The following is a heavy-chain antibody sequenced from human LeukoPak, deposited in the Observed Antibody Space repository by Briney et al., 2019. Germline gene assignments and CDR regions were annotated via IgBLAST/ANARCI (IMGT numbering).Heavy chain of an antibody. V-gene: IGHV4-39*07. Sequence: SETLSLTCTVSGGSISSGDYYWSWIRQPPGKGLEWIGSIYYSGSTYYNPSLKSRVTISVDKSKNQFSLKLSSVTAADTAVYYCAREKATVTSRGGFDYWGQGTLVTVSS. D-gene: IGHD4-17*01. CDR3: AREKATVTSRGGFDY. J-gene: IGHJ4*02. CDR1: GGSISSGDYY. CDR2: IYYSGST.